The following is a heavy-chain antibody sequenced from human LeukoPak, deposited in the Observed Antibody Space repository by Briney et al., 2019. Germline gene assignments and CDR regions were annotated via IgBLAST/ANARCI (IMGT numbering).Heavy chain of an antibody. J-gene: IGHJ5*02. D-gene: IGHD6-13*01. CDR1: GGSISSSSYY. Sequence: SETLSLTCTVSGGSISSSSYYWGWIRQPPGKGLEWIGSIYYSGSTYYNPSLKSRVTISVDTSKNQFSLKLSSVTAADTAVYYCARHPMGGLIAAAGLGRFDPWGQGTLVTVSS. V-gene: IGHV4-39*01. CDR2: IYYSGST. CDR3: ARHPMGGLIAAAGLGRFDP.